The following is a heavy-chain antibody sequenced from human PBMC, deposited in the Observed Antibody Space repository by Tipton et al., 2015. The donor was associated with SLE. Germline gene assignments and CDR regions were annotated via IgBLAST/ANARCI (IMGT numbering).Heavy chain of an antibody. CDR3: ARDPRGYSSSRSFDY. V-gene: IGHV4-34*01. D-gene: IGHD6-13*01. Sequence: TLSLTCTVSGGSISSYYWSWIRQPPGKGLEWIGEINHSGSTNYNPSLKSRVTISVDTSKNQFSLKLSSVTAADTAVYYCARDPRGYSSSRSFDYWGQGTLVTVSS. CDR1: GGSISSYY. J-gene: IGHJ4*02. CDR2: INHSGST.